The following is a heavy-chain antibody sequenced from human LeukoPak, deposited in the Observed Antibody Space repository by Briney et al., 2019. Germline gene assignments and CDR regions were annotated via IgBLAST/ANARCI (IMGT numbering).Heavy chain of an antibody. CDR2: IYYSGST. Sequence: SETLSLTRTVSGGSISSGGYYWSWIRQHPGKGLEWIGYIYYSGSTYYNPSLKSRVTISVDTSKNQFSLKLSSVTAADTAVYYCARDLRYYGSGSYSWFDPWGQGTLVTVSS. V-gene: IGHV4-31*03. D-gene: IGHD3-10*01. CDR3: ARDLRYYGSGSYSWFDP. J-gene: IGHJ5*02. CDR1: GGSISSGGYY.